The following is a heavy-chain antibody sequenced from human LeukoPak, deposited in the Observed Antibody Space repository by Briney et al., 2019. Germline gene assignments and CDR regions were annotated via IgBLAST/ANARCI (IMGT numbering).Heavy chain of an antibody. CDR1: GGSFSGYY. J-gene: IGHJ6*03. D-gene: IGHD6-6*01. CDR2: INHSGST. V-gene: IGHV4-34*01. CDR3: ASGSIAARRYYYYYMDV. Sequence: SETLSLTCAVYGGSFSGYYWSWIRQPPGKGLEWIGEINHSGSTNYNPSLKSRVTISVDTSKNQFSLKLSSVTAADTAVYYCASGSIAARRYYYYYMDVWGKGTTVTVSS.